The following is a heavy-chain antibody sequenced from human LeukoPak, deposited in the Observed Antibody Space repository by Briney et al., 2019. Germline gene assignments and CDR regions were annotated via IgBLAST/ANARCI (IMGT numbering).Heavy chain of an antibody. CDR1: GGSVSSGSYY. V-gene: IGHV4-61*01. D-gene: IGHD3-10*01. CDR2: IYYSGNT. J-gene: IGHJ4*02. Sequence: PSETLSLTCTVSGGSVSSGSYYWSWIRQPPGKGLEWIGYIYYSGNTNYNPSLKSRVTISVDTSKNQFSLKLNSVTAADTAVYYCARVRYYYGSGSYSDYWGQGTLVTVPS. CDR3: ARVRYYYGSGSYSDY.